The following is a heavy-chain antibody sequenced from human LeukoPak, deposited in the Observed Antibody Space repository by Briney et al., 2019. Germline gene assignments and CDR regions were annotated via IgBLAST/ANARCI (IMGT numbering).Heavy chain of an antibody. CDR3: ARDRGGGSVFDY. D-gene: IGHD2-15*01. V-gene: IGHV3-74*01. CDR1: GFTFSSYW. Sequence: PGGSLRLSCAASGFTFSSYWMHWVRQAPGKGLVWVSRINSDGSSTSYADSVKGRFTISRDNAKNTRYLQMNSLRAEDTAVYYCARDRGGGSVFDYWGQGTLVTGSS. CDR2: INSDGSST. J-gene: IGHJ4*02.